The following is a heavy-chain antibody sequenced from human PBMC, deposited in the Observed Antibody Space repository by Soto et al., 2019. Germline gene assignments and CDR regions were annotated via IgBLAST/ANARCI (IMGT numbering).Heavy chain of an antibody. J-gene: IGHJ6*03. CDR2: ISGSGGST. CDR3: ARDSPDTPQNIVVVPAAMDYYYYMDV. Sequence: GGSLRLSCAASGFTFSSYAMSWVRQAPGMGLEWVSAISGSGGSTYYADSVKGRFTISRDNSKNTLYLQMNSLRAEDTAVYYCARDSPDTPQNIVVVPAAMDYYYYMDVWGKGTTVTVSS. V-gene: IGHV3-23*01. D-gene: IGHD2-2*01. CDR1: GFTFSSYA.